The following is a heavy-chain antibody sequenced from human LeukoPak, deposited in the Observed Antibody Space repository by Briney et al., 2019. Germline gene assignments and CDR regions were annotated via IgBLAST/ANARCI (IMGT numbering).Heavy chain of an antibody. J-gene: IGHJ4*02. D-gene: IGHD1-26*01. Sequence: GGSLRLSCAASGFTFSSYGMHWVRQAPGKGLEWVAVISYDGSNKYYADSVKGRFTISRDNSKNTLYLQMNSLRAEDTAVYYCASLGATYYFDYWGQGTLVTVSS. V-gene: IGHV3-30*03. CDR2: ISYDGSNK. CDR1: GFTFSSYG. CDR3: ASLGATYYFDY.